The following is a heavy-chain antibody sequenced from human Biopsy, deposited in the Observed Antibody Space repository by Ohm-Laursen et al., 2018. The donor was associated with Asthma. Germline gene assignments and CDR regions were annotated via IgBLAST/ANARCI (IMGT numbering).Heavy chain of an antibody. D-gene: IGHD3-16*01. J-gene: IGHJ4*02. CDR2: SSYSGFR. CDR3: ARDQGDSKFDY. CDR1: GGSINSDY. Sequence: SDTLSLTCTFSGGSINSDYWSWIRQPPGKGLVWIGLSSYSGFRKYNPSLKSRVTISVDTSKNQLSLNLTSVIAADTAVYYCARDQGDSKFDYWGQGILVTVSS. V-gene: IGHV4-59*07.